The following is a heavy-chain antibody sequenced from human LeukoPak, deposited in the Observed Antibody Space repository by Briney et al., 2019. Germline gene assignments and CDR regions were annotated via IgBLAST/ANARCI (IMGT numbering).Heavy chain of an antibody. D-gene: IGHD5-12*01. CDR3: AWVSGYDWESSYDY. J-gene: IGHJ4*02. V-gene: IGHV4-59*01. Sequence: SETLSLTCTVSGGSISNYYWNWIRQPPGKGLELIGYIYYSGTTNYNPSLKSRVTISVDTSKNQFSLKLSSVTAADTAVYYCAWVSGYDWESSYDYWGQGTLVTVSS. CDR2: IYYSGTT. CDR1: GGSISNYY.